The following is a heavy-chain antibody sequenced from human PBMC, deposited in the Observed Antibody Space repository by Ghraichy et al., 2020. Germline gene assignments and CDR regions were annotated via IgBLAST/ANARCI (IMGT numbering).Heavy chain of an antibody. V-gene: IGHV1-24*01. CDR2: FDPEDGET. J-gene: IGHJ4*02. CDR3: ATSSAAPYSSGWGDDY. D-gene: IGHD6-19*01. CDR1: GYTLTELS. Sequence: ASVKVSCKVSGYTLTELSMHWVRQAPGKGLEWMGGFDPEDGETIYAQKFQGRVTMTEDTSTDTAYMELSSLRSEDTAVYYCATSSAAPYSSGWGDDYWGQGTLVTVSS.